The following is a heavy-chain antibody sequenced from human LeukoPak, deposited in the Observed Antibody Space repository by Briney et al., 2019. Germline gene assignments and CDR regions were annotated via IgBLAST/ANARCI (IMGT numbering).Heavy chain of an antibody. D-gene: IGHD1-1*01. CDR3: ARDLQTSGD. J-gene: IGHJ4*02. CDR1: GYTLTELS. CDR2: FDPEDGET. V-gene: IGHV1-24*01. Sequence: ASVKVSCKVSGYTLTELSMHWVRQAPGKGLEWMGGFDPEDGETIYAQKFQGRVTMTRDTSTSTVYMELSSLRSEDTAVYYCARDLQTSGDWGQGTLVTVSS.